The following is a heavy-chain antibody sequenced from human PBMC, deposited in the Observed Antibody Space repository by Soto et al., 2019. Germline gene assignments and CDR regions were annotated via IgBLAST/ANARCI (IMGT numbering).Heavy chain of an antibody. CDR3: ARNGGGRTWFDP. CDR1: GFSLSTSGVG. J-gene: IGHJ5*02. V-gene: IGHV2-5*02. CDR2: IYWDDDK. Sequence: QITLKESGPTLVKPTQTLTLTCTFSGFSLSTSGVGVGWIRQPPGKALEWLAVIYWDDDKRYNPSLKNSLAITESTTKNQSVLTMTNMDPVDTATYFGARNGGGRTWFDPWGQGTLVTVSS. D-gene: IGHD3-10*01.